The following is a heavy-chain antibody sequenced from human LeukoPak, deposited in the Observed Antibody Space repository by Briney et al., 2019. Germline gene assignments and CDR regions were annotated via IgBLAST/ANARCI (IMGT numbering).Heavy chain of an antibody. J-gene: IGHJ4*02. Sequence: GGSLRLSCAASGFTFSSYWMSWVRQAPGKGLEWVANIKQDGSEKYYVDSVKGRFTISRDNAQNSLYLQMNSLRVEDTAVYYCARDDASSSFTYWGQGALVTVSS. CDR3: ARDDASSSFTY. D-gene: IGHD3-16*01. CDR2: IKQDGSEK. V-gene: IGHV3-7*01. CDR1: GFTFSSYW.